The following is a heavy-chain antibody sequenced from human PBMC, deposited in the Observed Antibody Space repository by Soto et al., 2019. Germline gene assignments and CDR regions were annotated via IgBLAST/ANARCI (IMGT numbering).Heavy chain of an antibody. Sequence: GASVKVSCKASGYTFTSYAMHWVRQAPGQRLEWMGWINAGNGNTKYSQKFQGRVTITRDTSASTAYMELSSLRSEDTAVYYCARADSYYDSSGYLPPPHYYYYYGMDVWGQGTTVTVSS. CDR3: ARADSYYDSSGYLPPPHYYYYYGMDV. D-gene: IGHD3-22*01. CDR1: GYTFTSYA. CDR2: INAGNGNT. V-gene: IGHV1-3*01. J-gene: IGHJ6*02.